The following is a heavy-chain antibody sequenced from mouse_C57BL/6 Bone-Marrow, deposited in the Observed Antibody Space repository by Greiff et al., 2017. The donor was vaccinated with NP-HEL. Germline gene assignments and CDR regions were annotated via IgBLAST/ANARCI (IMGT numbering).Heavy chain of an antibody. Sequence: ESGPGLVKPSQSLSLTCSVTGYSITSGYYWNWIRQFPGNKLEWMGYISYDGSNNYNPSLKNRISITRDTSKNQFFLKLNSVTTQDTATHYCAREGVYYPFDDWGEGTTLTLSS. D-gene: IGHD1-1*01. CDR2: ISYDGSN. CDR3: AREGVYYPFDD. V-gene: IGHV3-6*01. CDR1: GYSITSGYY. J-gene: IGHJ2*01.